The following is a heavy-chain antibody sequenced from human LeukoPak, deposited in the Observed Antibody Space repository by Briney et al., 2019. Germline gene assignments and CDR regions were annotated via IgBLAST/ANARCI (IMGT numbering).Heavy chain of an antibody. CDR3: ARDTYYDSSGYPFDY. CDR1: GYTFTSYY. D-gene: IGHD3-22*01. J-gene: IGHJ4*02. V-gene: IGHV1-46*01. CDR2: INPSGGST. Sequence: ASVKVSCKASGYTFTSYYTHWVRQAPGQGLEWMGIINPSGGSTSYAQKFQGRVTMTRDTSTSTVYMELSSLRSEDTAVYYCARDTYYDSSGYPFDYWGQGTLVTVSS.